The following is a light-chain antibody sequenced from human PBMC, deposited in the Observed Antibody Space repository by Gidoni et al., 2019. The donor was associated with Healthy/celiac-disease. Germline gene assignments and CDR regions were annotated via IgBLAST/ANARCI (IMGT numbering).Light chain of an antibody. CDR2: GAS. J-gene: IGKJ1*01. Sequence: EIVITQSPATLSVSPGKRATLSCRASQSVSSNLAWYQQKPGQAPRLLIYGASTRATGIPARFSGSGSGTEFTLTISSLQSEDFAVYYCQQYNNWPETFGQGTKVEIK. CDR3: QQYNNWPET. CDR1: QSVSSN. V-gene: IGKV3-15*01.